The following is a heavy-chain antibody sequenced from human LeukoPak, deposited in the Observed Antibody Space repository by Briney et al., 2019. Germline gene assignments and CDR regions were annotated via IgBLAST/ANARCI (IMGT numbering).Heavy chain of an antibody. CDR1: GGSISSGSYY. J-gene: IGHJ6*03. D-gene: IGHD3-10*01. CDR3: ARGARRFGELEYYMDV. CDR2: IYTSGST. V-gene: IGHV4-61*02. Sequence: SETLSLTCTVSGGSISSGSYYWSWIRQPAGKGLEWIGRIYTSGSTNYNPSLKSRVTISVGTSKNQFSLKLSSVTAADTAVYYCARGARRFGELEYYMDVWGKGTTVTISS.